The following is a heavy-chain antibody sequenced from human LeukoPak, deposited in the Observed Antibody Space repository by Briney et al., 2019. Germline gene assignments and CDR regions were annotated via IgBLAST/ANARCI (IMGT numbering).Heavy chain of an antibody. Sequence: GGSLRLSCAASGFTFSSYAMSWVRQAPGEGLEWVSGISGSGGSTYYADSVKGRFTISRDNSKNTLYLQMNSLRAEDTAVYYCAKVRRYYDSAGYWGQGTLVTVSS. J-gene: IGHJ4*02. D-gene: IGHD3-22*01. CDR2: ISGSGGST. CDR1: GFTFSSYA. CDR3: AKVRRYYDSAGY. V-gene: IGHV3-23*01.